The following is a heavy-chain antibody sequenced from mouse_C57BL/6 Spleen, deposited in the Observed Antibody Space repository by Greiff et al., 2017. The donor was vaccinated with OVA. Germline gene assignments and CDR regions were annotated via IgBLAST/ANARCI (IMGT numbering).Heavy chain of an antibody. Sequence: DVKLVQSGGGLVKPGGSLKLSCDATGFTFTDYGMHWVRQAPEKGLEWVAYICSGSSTTYYADTVKGRCTISRDNAKNTLFLQMTSLRSEDTAMDYWARSENGYSAWFAYWGQGTLVTVSA. D-gene: IGHD2-3*01. CDR2: ICSGSSTT. CDR1: GFTFTDYG. CDR3: ARSENGYSAWFAY. V-gene: IGHV5-17*01. J-gene: IGHJ3*01.